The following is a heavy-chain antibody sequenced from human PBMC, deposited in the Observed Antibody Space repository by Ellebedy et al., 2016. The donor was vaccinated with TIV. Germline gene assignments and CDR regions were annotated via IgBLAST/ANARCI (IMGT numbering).Heavy chain of an antibody. CDR1: GYTFTTYG. Sequence: ASVKVSXXASGYTFTTYGISWVRQAPGQGLEWMGWISTYYGNTNYAQKVQGRVTMTTDTSTSTAYMELRSLTSDDTAVYYCYIVVVPTSDYWGQGTLVTVSS. CDR3: YIVVVPTSDY. V-gene: IGHV1-18*01. CDR2: ISTYYGNT. J-gene: IGHJ4*02. D-gene: IGHD2-2*01.